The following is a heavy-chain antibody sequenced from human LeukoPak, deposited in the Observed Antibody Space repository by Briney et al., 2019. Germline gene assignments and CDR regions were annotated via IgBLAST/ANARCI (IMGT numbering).Heavy chain of an antibody. J-gene: IGHJ4*02. Sequence: SESLSLTCAVYGGSFSGYYWSWIRQPPGRGLEWIGEINHSGSTNYNTSLKSRVTISVDTSQNQFSLKLGAVTAADPAVYYSARAYILTGYYAYWGQGTLDTVSS. CDR3: ARAYILTGYYAY. CDR1: GGSFSGYY. D-gene: IGHD3-9*01. CDR2: INHSGST. V-gene: IGHV4-34*01.